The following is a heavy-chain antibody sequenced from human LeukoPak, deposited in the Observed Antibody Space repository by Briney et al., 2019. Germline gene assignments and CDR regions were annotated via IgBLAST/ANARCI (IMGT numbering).Heavy chain of an antibody. CDR3: AKSDCSYISCYVLDY. Sequence: GGSLRLSCAASGFTFSSYAMSWVRQAPGKGLEWVSAISGSGDNIYYADSVKGRFTISRDSSKKTLYLQMNILRAEDTAVYYCAKSDCSYISCYVLDYWGQGTQVTVSS. V-gene: IGHV3-23*01. J-gene: IGHJ4*02. CDR1: GFTFSSYA. CDR2: ISGSGDNI. D-gene: IGHD2-2*01.